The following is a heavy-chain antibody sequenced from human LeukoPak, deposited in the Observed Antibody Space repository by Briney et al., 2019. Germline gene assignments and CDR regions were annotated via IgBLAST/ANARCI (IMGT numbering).Heavy chain of an antibody. CDR2: ISWDGGST. D-gene: IGHD1-26*01. Sequence: GGSLRLSCAASGFTFDDYAMHWVRQAPGKGLEWVSLISWDGGSTYYADSVKGRFTISRDNAMNSLYLQMNSLRAEDTAVYYCARGGVGAPSWFDPWGQGTLVTVSS. V-gene: IGHV3-43D*03. CDR3: ARGGVGAPSWFDP. J-gene: IGHJ5*02. CDR1: GFTFDDYA.